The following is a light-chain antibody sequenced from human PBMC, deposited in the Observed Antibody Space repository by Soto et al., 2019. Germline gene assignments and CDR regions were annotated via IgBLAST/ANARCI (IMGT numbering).Light chain of an antibody. CDR2: GAS. CDR3: QQHSHWPPWT. Sequence: EIVLTQSPGTLSLSPGERVTLSCRASQSVSSSYLAWYQQKPGQAPRLLFYGASSRATGIPARFSGSGSGTDFTLTISNLEPEDFAVYYCQQHSHWPPWTFGQGTKVDIK. V-gene: IGKV3D-20*02. CDR1: QSVSSSY. J-gene: IGKJ1*01.